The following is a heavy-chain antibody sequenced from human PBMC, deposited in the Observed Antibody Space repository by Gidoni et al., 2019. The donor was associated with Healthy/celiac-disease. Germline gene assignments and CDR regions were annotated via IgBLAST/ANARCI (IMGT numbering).Heavy chain of an antibody. J-gene: IGHJ3*02. CDR2: ISGSGGST. V-gene: IGHV3-23*01. CDR3: AKVQFSYDSSDDAFDI. CDR1: GFTFSSYA. Sequence: EVQLLESGGGLVQPGGSLRLSCAASGFTFSSYAMSWVRQAPGKGLEWVSAISGSGGSTYYADSVKGRFTISRDNSKNTLYLQMNSLRAEDTAVYYCAKVQFSYDSSDDAFDIWGQGTMVTVSS. D-gene: IGHD3-22*01.